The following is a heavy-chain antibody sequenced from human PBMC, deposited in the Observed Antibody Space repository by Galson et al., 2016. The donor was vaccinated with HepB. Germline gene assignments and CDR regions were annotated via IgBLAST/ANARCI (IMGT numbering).Heavy chain of an antibody. CDR2: IKSKTYGGTT. D-gene: IGHD6-13*01. CDR1: GFTFSDGW. V-gene: IGHV3-15*07. J-gene: IGHJ4*02. Sequence: SLRLSCAASGFTFSDGWMNWVRQAPGKGLEWVGRIKSKTYGGTTDYAAPVKGRFTISRDDSKNMLYLQMNSLNTEDTAVYFCSTSGGGSWPPHWGQGTLVIVSS. CDR3: STSGGGSWPPH.